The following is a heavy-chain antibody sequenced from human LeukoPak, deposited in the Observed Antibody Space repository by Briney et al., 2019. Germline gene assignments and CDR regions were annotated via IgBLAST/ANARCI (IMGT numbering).Heavy chain of an antibody. CDR2: IYYSGST. CDR1: GGSISSSSYY. CDR3: ARRSNYYDSGNYFDY. Sequence: SETLSLTCTVPGGSISSSSYYWGWIRQPPGKGLEWIGSIYYSGSTYYNPSLKSRVTTSVDTSKNQFSLKLSSVTAADTAVYYCARRSNYYDSGNYFDYWGQGTLVTVSS. D-gene: IGHD3-22*01. V-gene: IGHV4-39*01. J-gene: IGHJ4*02.